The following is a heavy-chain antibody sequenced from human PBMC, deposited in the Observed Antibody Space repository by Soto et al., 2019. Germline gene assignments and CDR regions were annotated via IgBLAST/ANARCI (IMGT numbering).Heavy chain of an antibody. CDR3: SRGRSPYYGYFDP. CDR2: ISGSGAST. V-gene: IGHV3-23*01. D-gene: IGHD3-3*01. CDR1: EFTFSLYV. J-gene: IGHJ5*02. Sequence: GGSLRLSCVGSEFTFSLYVIGWVRQAPGKGPEWVSFISGSGASTYYADSVKGRFAISRDNSKNTVYLQMNGLRADDTAVYYCSRGRSPYYGYFDPWGPGTLVTVS.